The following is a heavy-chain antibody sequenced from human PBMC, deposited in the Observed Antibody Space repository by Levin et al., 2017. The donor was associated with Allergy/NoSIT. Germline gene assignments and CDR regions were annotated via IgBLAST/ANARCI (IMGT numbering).Heavy chain of an antibody. V-gene: IGHV1-18*01. CDR2: ISPNNGHT. Sequence: ASVKVSCKASGYTFRVFGIIWVRQAPGEGLEWLGWISPNNGHTKVSHKVQGRVTMTTDASTTTAYLDIRSLTSDDTAVYYCARDLGTGWYDNAFEIWGQGTLVSVSS. CDR3: ARDLGTGWYDNAFEI. CDR1: GYTFRVFG. D-gene: IGHD6-19*01. J-gene: IGHJ3*02.